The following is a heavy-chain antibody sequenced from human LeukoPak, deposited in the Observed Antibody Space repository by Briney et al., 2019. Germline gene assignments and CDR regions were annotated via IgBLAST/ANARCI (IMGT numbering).Heavy chain of an antibody. CDR2: IYYSGST. D-gene: IGHD6-19*01. CDR3: ARDRAVAGEDFDY. CDR1: GGSISGSSFW. J-gene: IGHJ4*02. V-gene: IGHV4-39*07. Sequence: SETLSLTCTVSGGSISGSSFWWAWIRRPPGKGLEWIGSIYYSGSTYYNPSLKSRVTISVDTSKNQFSLKLSSVTAADTAVYYCARDRAVAGEDFDYWGQGTLVTVSS.